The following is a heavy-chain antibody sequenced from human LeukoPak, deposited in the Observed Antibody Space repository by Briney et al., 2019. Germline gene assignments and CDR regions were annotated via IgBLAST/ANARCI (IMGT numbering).Heavy chain of an antibody. CDR3: ARRAGAYSHPYDY. Sequence: GGSLRLSCAASKFTFSDYYMSWIRQAPGKGLEWVSAISGSGGSTYYADSVKGRFTISRDNSKNTLYLQMNSLRAEDTAVYYCARRAGAYSHPYDYWGQGTLVTVSS. D-gene: IGHD4/OR15-4a*01. J-gene: IGHJ4*02. V-gene: IGHV3-23*01. CDR1: KFTFSDYY. CDR2: ISGSGGST.